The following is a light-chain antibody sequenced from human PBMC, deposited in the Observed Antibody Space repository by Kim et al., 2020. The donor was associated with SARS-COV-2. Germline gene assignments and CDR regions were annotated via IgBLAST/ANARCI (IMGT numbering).Light chain of an antibody. J-gene: IGKJ2*01. CDR2: GAS. CDR1: QSVSSK. CDR3: QQYNNWPPYT. Sequence: EIVLTQSPATLSVSPGERATISCRASQSVSSKLAWYQQKPGQTPRLLIYGASTRATGTPARFSGSGSGTEFILTIRSLQSEDFAVYYCQQYNNWPPYTFGQGTKLEI. V-gene: IGKV3-15*01.